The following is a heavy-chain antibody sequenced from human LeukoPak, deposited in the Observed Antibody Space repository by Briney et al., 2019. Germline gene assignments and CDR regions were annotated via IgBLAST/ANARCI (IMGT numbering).Heavy chain of an antibody. CDR3: ARVDTPSIAAFYDAFDI. CDR2: IYTSGST. J-gene: IGHJ3*02. V-gene: IGHV4-4*07. CDR1: GGSISSYY. D-gene: IGHD6-6*01. Sequence: SETLSLTCTVSGGSISSYYWSWIRQPAGKGLEWIGRIYTSGSTNYNPSLNSRVTISVDTSKNQFSLKLSSVTAADTAVYYCARVDTPSIAAFYDAFDIWGQGTMVTVSS.